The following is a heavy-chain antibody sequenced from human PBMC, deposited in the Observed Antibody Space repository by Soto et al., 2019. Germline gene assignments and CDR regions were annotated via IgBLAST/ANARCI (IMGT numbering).Heavy chain of an antibody. J-gene: IGHJ5*02. CDR1: GGSFSGYY. V-gene: IGHV4-34*01. D-gene: IGHD3-10*01. CDR3: ARVKSGWGLRRGFGELSGFDP. Sequence: QVQLQQWGAGLLKPSETLSLTCAVYGGSFSGYYWSWIRQPPGKGLEWIGEINHSGSTNYNPSLKSRVTISVDTSKTQFSLKLSSVTAADTAVYYCARVKSGWGLRRGFGELSGFDPWGQGTLVTVSS. CDR2: INHSGST.